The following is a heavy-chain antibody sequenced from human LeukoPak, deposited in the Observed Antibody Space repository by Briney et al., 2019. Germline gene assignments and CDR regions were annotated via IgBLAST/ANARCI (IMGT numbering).Heavy chain of an antibody. Sequence: SETLSLTCSVSGGSISSNSYYWSWIRQHPGKGLEWIGYIYYSGSTYYNPSLKSRVTISVDTSKNQFSLKLSSVTAADTAVYYCARDRAGTTLFGYWGQGTLVTVSS. CDR1: GGSISSNSYY. CDR3: ARDRAGTTLFGY. V-gene: IGHV4-31*03. D-gene: IGHD1-1*01. CDR2: IYYSGST. J-gene: IGHJ4*02.